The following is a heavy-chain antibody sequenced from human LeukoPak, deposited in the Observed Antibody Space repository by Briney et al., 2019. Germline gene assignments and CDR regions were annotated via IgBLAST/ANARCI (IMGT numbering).Heavy chain of an antibody. CDR1: GGSISGTDYY. CDR3: ARTEWLTSNDAFDI. V-gene: IGHV4-30-4*01. CDR2: IHHSGST. D-gene: IGHD3-3*01. J-gene: IGHJ3*02. Sequence: PSETLSLTCSVSGGSISGTDYYWSWIRQPPGKGLEWIGYIHHSGSTNYNPSLKSRVTISVDTSKNQFSLKLSSVTAADTAVYYCARTEWLTSNDAFDIWGQGTMVTVSS.